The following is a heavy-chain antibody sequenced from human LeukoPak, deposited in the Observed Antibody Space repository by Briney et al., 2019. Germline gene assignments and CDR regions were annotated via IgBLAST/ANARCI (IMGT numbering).Heavy chain of an antibody. CDR1: GYTCTSNY. CDR3: ARDQEGFDY. V-gene: IGHV1-46*01. CDR2: IYPRDGST. J-gene: IGHJ4*02. Sequence: ASVKVSCKASGYTCTSNYIHWGRQAPGQGLEWMGMIYPRDGSTSYAQKFQGRVTVTRDTSTSTVHMELSGLRSEDTAVYYSARDQEGFDYWGPGTLVTVSS.